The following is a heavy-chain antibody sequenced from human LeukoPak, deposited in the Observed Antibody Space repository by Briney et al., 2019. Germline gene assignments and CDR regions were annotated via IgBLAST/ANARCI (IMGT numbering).Heavy chain of an antibody. CDR1: GGSFSSYY. J-gene: IGHJ4*02. D-gene: IGHD6-19*01. V-gene: IGHV4-34*01. CDR3: ARALSRAAVAAPDY. Sequence: PSETLSLTCAVYGGSFSSYYWSWIRQPPGKGLEWIGEINHSEGTNYNPSLKSRVTMSLDTSKNQFSLKLSSVTAADTAVYYCARALSRAAVAAPDYWGQGTLVTVSS. CDR2: INHSEGT.